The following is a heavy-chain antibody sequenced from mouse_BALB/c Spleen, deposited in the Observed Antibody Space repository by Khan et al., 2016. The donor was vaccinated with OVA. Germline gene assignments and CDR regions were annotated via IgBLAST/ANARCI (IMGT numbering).Heavy chain of an antibody. CDR2: IKYSGIT. CDR3: ARSGTISTVVITDFDY. D-gene: IGHD1-1*01. CDR1: GYSITSDFA. Sequence: EVQLQESGPGLVKPSQSLSLTCTVTGYSITSDFAWNWIRQFPGNKLEWMGYIKYSGITSYNPSPKSRFSITRNQSKNQFFLQLRSVTTEDTATYYCARSGTISTVVITDFDYWGQGTTLTVSS. V-gene: IGHV3-2*02. J-gene: IGHJ2*01.